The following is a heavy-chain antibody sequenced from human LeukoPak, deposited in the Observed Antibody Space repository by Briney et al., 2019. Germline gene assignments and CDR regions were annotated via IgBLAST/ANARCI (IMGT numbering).Heavy chain of an antibody. CDR2: IGTTSTFI. CDR1: GFTFTSYT. CDR3: AKAHPGFDY. Sequence: GGSLRLSCAASGFTFTSYTMNWVRQAPVKGLEWVASIGTTSTFIHYADSVKGRFTISRDNAQDSLFLQMNSLGAEDTAVYYCAKAHPGFDYWGQGVLVTVSS. J-gene: IGHJ4*02. V-gene: IGHV3-21*01.